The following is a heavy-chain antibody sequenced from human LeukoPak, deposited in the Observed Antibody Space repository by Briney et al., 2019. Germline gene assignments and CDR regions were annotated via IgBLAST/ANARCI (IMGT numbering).Heavy chain of an antibody. Sequence: GESLKISCKGSGSTFSSYAMSWVRQAPGKGLEWVSAISGSGGSTYYADSVKGRFTISRDNSKNTLYLQMNSLRAEDTAVYYCAKLGAMVQDLGGYWGQGTLVTVSS. J-gene: IGHJ4*02. V-gene: IGHV3-23*01. CDR1: GSTFSSYA. CDR3: AKLGAMVQDLGGY. D-gene: IGHD3-10*01. CDR2: ISGSGGST.